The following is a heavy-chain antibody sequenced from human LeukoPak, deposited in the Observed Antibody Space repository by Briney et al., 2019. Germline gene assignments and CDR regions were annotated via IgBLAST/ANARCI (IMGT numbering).Heavy chain of an antibody. J-gene: IGHJ3*01. CDR3: ARLSAAVHLGAFDL. CDR2: IHTSGSN. V-gene: IGHV4-4*09. D-gene: IGHD3-3*01. Sequence: SATLSLTCAVAGVSISPNYSAWIRQPPGKGLEWIVYIHTSGSNTQYPSLKGRVTISVDKSKNHFSLRLTSVTAADTAVYYCARLSAAVHLGAFDLWGQGTMVTVSS. CDR1: GVSISPNY.